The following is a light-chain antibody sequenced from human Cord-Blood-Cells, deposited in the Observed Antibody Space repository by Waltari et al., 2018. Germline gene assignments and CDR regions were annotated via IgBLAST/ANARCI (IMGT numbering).Light chain of an antibody. V-gene: IGKV1-33*01. CDR2: GAS. Sequence: DIQMAQSPSALSASVGDRVTLTCQASQDISNYLNWYQQKPGKAPRRLIYGASNMETGVPARFSGSGSGTDFTFTISSLQPEDIATYYCQQYDNFPFTFGPGTKVDIK. CDR1: QDISNY. CDR3: QQYDNFPFT. J-gene: IGKJ3*01.